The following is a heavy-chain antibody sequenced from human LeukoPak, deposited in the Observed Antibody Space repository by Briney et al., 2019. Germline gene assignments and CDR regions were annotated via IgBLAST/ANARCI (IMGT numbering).Heavy chain of an antibody. D-gene: IGHD1-26*01. CDR3: AKDFTEYSGSYLALSFDY. Sequence: GGSLRLSCAASGFTFSSYAMSWVRQAPGKGLEWVSAISGSGGSTYYADSVKGRFTISRDNSKNTLYLQMNSLRVEDTAVYYCAKDFTEYSGSYLALSFDYWGQGTLVTVSS. V-gene: IGHV3-23*01. CDR1: GFTFSSYA. CDR2: ISGSGGST. J-gene: IGHJ4*02.